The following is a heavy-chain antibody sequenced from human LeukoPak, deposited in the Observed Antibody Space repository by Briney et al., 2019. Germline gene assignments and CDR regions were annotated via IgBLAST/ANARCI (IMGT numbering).Heavy chain of an antibody. CDR3: ATTGYSSGWYPAYFDY. V-gene: IGHV4-59*01. CDR2: IYYSGST. CDR1: GGSISSYY. J-gene: IGHJ4*02. Sequence: PSETLSLTCTVSGGSISSYYWSWIRQPPGKGLEWIGYIYYSGSTNYNPSLKSRVTISVDTSKNQFSLKLSSVTAADTAVYYCATTGYSSGWYPAYFDYWGQGTLVTVSS. D-gene: IGHD6-19*01.